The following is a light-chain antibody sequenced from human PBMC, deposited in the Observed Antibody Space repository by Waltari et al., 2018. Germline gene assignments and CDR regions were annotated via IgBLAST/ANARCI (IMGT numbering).Light chain of an antibody. V-gene: IGLV3-21*02. CDR2: DDT. J-gene: IGLJ2*01. CDR3: QVWDSGSHHVL. CDR1: DIARKS. Sequence: SYVLTQPPSVSVAPGQTARITWGGHDIARKSVPWNQQKPGQAPVVVVYDDTDRPSGIPGRFSGSNSGNTATLIISRVEAGDEADYYCQVWDSGSHHVLFGGGTKLTVL.